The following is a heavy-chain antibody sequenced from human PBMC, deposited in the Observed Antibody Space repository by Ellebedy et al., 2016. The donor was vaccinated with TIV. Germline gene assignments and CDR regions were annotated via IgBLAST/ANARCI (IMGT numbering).Heavy chain of an antibody. CDR1: GDSISSSNY. D-gene: IGHD5-12*01. J-gene: IGHJ4*02. Sequence: SETLSLTCGVSGDSISSSNYWSWVRQPPGKGLEWIGEVYHTGKTNYNPSLRSRLTISVDKPKNQFSLKLSGVTAADTAVYYCATSGYTYESLDYWGQGTLVTVSS. V-gene: IGHV4-4*02. CDR2: VYHTGKT. CDR3: ATSGYTYESLDY.